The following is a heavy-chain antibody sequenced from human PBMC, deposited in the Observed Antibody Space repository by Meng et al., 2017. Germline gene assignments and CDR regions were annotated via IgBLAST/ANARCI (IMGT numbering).Heavy chain of an antibody. Sequence: IPWKGSGPWLVKPSQTPRLPCTFSGFPLRPSGVGVGWIRQPPGKALEWLALIYWDDDKRYSPSLKSRLTITKDTSKNQVVLTMTNMDPVDTATYYCAHRRDYYGSGNHFDYWGQGTLVTVSS. CDR2: IYWDDDK. CDR3: AHRRDYYGSGNHFDY. D-gene: IGHD3-10*01. J-gene: IGHJ4*02. CDR1: GFPLRPSGVG. V-gene: IGHV2-5*02.